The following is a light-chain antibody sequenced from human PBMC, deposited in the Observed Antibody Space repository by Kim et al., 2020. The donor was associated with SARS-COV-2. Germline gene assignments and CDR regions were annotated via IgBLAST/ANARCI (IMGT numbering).Light chain of an antibody. J-gene: IGLJ3*02. Sequence: SLQPPCTLSSRHSPYSIAWNQHQPGKDPGFLMNLNDNGAHFGVDGIPARFSGSSSGAERYLTISGLQSEDEADYYCQTWGYGFWVFVGGTQLTVL. CDR2: LNDNGAH. CDR3: QTWGYGFWV. CDR1: SRHSPYS. V-gene: IGLV4-69*01.